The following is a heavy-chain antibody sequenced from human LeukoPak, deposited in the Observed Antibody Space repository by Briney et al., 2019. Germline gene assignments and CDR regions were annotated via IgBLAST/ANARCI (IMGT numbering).Heavy chain of an antibody. CDR1: GYSFTSYW. Sequence: GEALKISCKGSGYSFTSYWIGWVRQMPGKGLEWMGIIYPGDSDTRYSPSFQGQVTISADKSISTAYLQWSSLKDSGTAMYNCAMYPPKYSSSWYSPDNWGQGTLVTVSS. D-gene: IGHD6-13*01. J-gene: IGHJ4*02. CDR3: AMYPPKYSSSWYSPDN. V-gene: IGHV5-51*01. CDR2: IYPGDSDT.